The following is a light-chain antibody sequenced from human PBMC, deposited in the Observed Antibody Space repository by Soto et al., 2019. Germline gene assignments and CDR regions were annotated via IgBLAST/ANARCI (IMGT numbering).Light chain of an antibody. Sequence: QSVLTQPSSVSGAPGQRVTISCIGSSSNIGAKYDVHWYQHLPGTAPKLLIYGNSNRPSGVPDRFSGSKSGTSASLAITGLQAEDEADYYCQSYDNSLSWVFGGGTKLTVL. CDR1: SSNIGAKYD. CDR2: GNS. CDR3: QSYDNSLSWV. V-gene: IGLV1-40*01. J-gene: IGLJ3*02.